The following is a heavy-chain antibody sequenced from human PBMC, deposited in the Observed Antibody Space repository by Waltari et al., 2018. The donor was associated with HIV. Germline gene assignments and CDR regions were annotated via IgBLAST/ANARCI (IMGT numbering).Heavy chain of an antibody. D-gene: IGHD2-21*01. V-gene: IGHV3-23*01. CDR1: GFTVKIYD. CDR2: IRGSGDVT. Sequence: EVQVLESEGGLVKSGGYLRRSCAASGFTVKIYDMKWFSQAPGKGLELVPAIRGSGDVTYYADSVMGRLTISRDNSKNTLYLEMNSLRGDDTATYYCARDRSYGGNCCDYWGPGTVVTVSS. J-gene: IGHJ4*02. CDR3: ARDRSYGGNCCDY.